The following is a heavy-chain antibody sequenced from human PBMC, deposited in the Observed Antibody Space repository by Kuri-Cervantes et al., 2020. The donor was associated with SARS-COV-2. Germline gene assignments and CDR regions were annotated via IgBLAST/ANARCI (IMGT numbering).Heavy chain of an antibody. CDR3: ATPAPEYGGNSGGWVF. CDR2: ISSSSSTI. Sequence: LSLTCAASGFTFSSHSMNWVRQAPGKGLEWVSYISSSSSTIYYADSVKGRFTISRDNAKNSLYLQMNSLRAEDTAVYYCATPAPEYGGNSGGWVFWGQGTLVTVSS. D-gene: IGHD4-23*01. V-gene: IGHV3-48*01. CDR1: GFTFSSHS. J-gene: IGHJ4*02.